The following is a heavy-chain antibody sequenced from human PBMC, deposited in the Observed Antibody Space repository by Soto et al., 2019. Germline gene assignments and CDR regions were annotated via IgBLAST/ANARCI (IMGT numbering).Heavy chain of an antibody. CDR1: GFTFSNAW. CDR3: TYRSHIVVVVANVDY. J-gene: IGHJ4*02. V-gene: IGHV3-15*01. D-gene: IGHD2-15*01. Sequence: VQLVESGGGLVKPGGSLRLSCAASGFTFSNAWMSWVRQAPGKGLEWVGRIKSKTDGGTTDYAAPVKGRFTISRDDSKNTLYLQMNSLKTEDTAVYYCTYRSHIVVVVANVDYWGQGTLVTVSS. CDR2: IKSKTDGGTT.